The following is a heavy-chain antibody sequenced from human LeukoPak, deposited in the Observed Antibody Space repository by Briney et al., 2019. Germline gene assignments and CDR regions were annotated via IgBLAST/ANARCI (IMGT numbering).Heavy chain of an antibody. D-gene: IGHD6-25*01. V-gene: IGHV1-69*05. J-gene: IGHJ4*02. CDR2: SVPFFGTA. CDR1: GDSISPYV. CDR3: STNGGPYYFNS. Sequence: GASVKVSCKAPGDSISPYVISWVRQAPGLGLEWKGGSVPFFGTAHYAPKFQGRVTLTRDDSTSPAYMELNSLRYDDTAVYFCSTNGGPYYFNSWGQGTQVTVS.